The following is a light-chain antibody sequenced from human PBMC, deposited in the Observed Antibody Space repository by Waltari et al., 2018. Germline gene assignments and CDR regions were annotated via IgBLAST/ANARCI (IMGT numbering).Light chain of an antibody. J-gene: IGKJ1*01. CDR2: KAS. CDR3: QEYNSAPRRT. CDR1: QNINSW. Sequence: DIQMTQSPSTLSASVGDRFTLTCRARQNINSWLAVYQQNPGKAPKLLIYKASSLESGVPSRFSGSGSGTEFTLTISSLQPDDSATYYCQEYNSAPRRTFGQGTKVEIK. V-gene: IGKV1-5*03.